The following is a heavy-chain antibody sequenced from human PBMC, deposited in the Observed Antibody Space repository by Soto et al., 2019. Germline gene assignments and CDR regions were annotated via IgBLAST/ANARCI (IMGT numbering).Heavy chain of an antibody. CDR2: ISGSGSYI. CDR3: ARVPQYDFWSGYYSFDY. Sequence: GGSLRLSCAASGFTFSSYAMSWVRQAPGKGLEWVSAISGSGSYIYYADSVKGRFTISRDNAKNSLYLQMNSLRAEDTAVYYCARVPQYDFWSGYYSFDYWGQGTLVTVSS. D-gene: IGHD3-3*01. J-gene: IGHJ4*02. CDR1: GFTFSSYA. V-gene: IGHV3-21*01.